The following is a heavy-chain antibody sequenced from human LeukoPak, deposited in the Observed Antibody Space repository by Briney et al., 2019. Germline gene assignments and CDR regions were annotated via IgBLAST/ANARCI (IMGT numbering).Heavy chain of an antibody. Sequence: GGSLRLSCAASGFTFSSYAMSWVRQAPGKGLEWVSAISGSGGSTYYADSVKGRFTISGDNSKNTLYLQMNSLRAEDTAVYYCATLGAYYGGCFDYWGQGTLVTVSS. CDR1: GFTFSSYA. J-gene: IGHJ4*02. CDR2: ISGSGGST. V-gene: IGHV3-23*01. CDR3: ATLGAYYGGCFDY. D-gene: IGHD4-23*01.